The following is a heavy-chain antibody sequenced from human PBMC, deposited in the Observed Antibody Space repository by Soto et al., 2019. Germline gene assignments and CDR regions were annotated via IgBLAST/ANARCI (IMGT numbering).Heavy chain of an antibody. CDR1: GGSINSGGYC. V-gene: IGHV4-31*03. J-gene: IGHJ4*02. CDR3: SRGILV. CDR2: ISYGGST. D-gene: IGHD5-18*01. Sequence: QVQLQESGPGLVKPSQTLSLTCTVSGGSINSGGYCWSWIRQHPGKGLDWIGCISYGGSTSYTPSLXIXXTISVDTAKNQFSLMLTSVTAADAAVYYCSRGILVWGQGALITVSS.